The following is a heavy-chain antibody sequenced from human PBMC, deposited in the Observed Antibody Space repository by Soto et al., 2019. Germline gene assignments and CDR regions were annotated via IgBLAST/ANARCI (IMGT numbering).Heavy chain of an antibody. D-gene: IGHD2-2*01. V-gene: IGHV3-53*02. CDR2: IYSGGST. J-gene: IGHJ6*02. Sequence: EVQLVETGGGLIQPGGSLRLSCAASGFTVSSNYMSWVRQAPGKGLEWVSVIYSGGSTYYADSVKGRFTISRDNSKNTLYLQMISLRAEDTAVYYCARDCSSTSCYHDGMDVWGQGTTVTVSS. CDR1: GFTVSSNY. CDR3: ARDCSSTSCYHDGMDV.